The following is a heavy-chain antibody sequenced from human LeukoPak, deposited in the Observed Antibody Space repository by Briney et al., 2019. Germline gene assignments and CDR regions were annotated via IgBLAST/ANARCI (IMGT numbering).Heavy chain of an antibody. Sequence: SETLSLTCTGSGGSISSYYWSWIRQSPGKGLEWIGYIYYSGSTNYNPSLKSRVTISVDTSKNQFSLKLSSVTAADTAVYYCARDQIGTTPYFDYWGQGTLVTVSS. V-gene: IGHV4-59*01. J-gene: IGHJ4*02. D-gene: IGHD1-1*01. CDR2: IYYSGST. CDR1: GGSISSYY. CDR3: ARDQIGTTPYFDY.